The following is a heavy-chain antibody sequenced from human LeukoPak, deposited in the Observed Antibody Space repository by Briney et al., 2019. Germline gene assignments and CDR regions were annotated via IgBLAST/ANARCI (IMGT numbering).Heavy chain of an antibody. CDR2: FDPEDGET. Sequence: GASVKVSCKVSGYTLTKLSMHWVRQAPGKGLEWVGGFDPEDGETIYAQKFQGRVTMTEDKSTDTAYMELSSLRSEDTAVYYCATEGGSPGWYNWFEPWGQGTLVTVSS. CDR1: GYTLTKLS. CDR3: ATEGGSPGWYNWFEP. D-gene: IGHD1-26*01. V-gene: IGHV1-24*01. J-gene: IGHJ5*02.